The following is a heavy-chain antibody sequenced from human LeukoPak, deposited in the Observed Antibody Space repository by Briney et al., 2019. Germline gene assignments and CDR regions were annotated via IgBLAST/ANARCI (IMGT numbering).Heavy chain of an antibody. V-gene: IGHV3-53*01. CDR2: IYSGGST. CDR3: AKEALPGIAVAGRVY. D-gene: IGHD6-19*01. Sequence: PGGSLRLSCAASGFTVSSNYMSWVRQAPGKGLEWVSVIYSGGSTYYADSVKGRFTISRDNSKNTLYLQMNSMRTEDTAVYYCAKEALPGIAVAGRVYWGQGTLVTVSS. CDR1: GFTVSSNY. J-gene: IGHJ4*02.